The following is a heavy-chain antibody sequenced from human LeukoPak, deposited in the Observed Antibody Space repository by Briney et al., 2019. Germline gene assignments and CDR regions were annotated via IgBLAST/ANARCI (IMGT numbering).Heavy chain of an antibody. V-gene: IGHV3-30-3*01. CDR1: GFTFSSYA. CDR3: AKARWGVVIPAADH. J-gene: IGHJ5*02. Sequence: GGSLRLSCAASGFTFSSYAMHWVRQAPGKGLEWVAVISYDGSNKYYADSVKGRFTISRDNSKNTLYLQMSSLRVEDTAVYYCAKARWGVVIPAADHWGQGTLVTVSS. CDR2: ISYDGSNK. D-gene: IGHD2-2*01.